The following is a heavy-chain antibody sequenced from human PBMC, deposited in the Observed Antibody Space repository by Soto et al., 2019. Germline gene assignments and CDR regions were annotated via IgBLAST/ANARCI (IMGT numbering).Heavy chain of an antibody. J-gene: IGHJ3*02. V-gene: IGHV3-33*01. CDR1: GFTFSSYG. CDR3: ARRRGRNDAFDI. D-gene: IGHD3-10*01. CDR2: IWYDGSNK. Sequence: QVQLVESGGGVVQPGRSLRLSCAASGFTFSSYGMHWVRQAPGKGLEWVAVIWYDGSNKYYADSVKGRFTISRDNSKNTLYLQMNSLRAEDTAVYYCARRRGRNDAFDIWGQGTMVTVSS.